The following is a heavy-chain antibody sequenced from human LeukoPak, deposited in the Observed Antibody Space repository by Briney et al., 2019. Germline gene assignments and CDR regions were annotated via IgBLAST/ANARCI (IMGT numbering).Heavy chain of an antibody. CDR1: GYTFTSYG. CDR2: ISAYNGNT. Sequence: ASVKVSCKASGYTFTSYGISWVRQAPGQGLEWMGWISAYNGNTNYAQKLQGRVTMTTDRSTSTAYMELRSLRSDDTAVYYCARLRDCTNGVCYEGYYYYYYMDVWGKGTTVTVSS. J-gene: IGHJ6*03. D-gene: IGHD2-8*01. V-gene: IGHV1-18*01. CDR3: ARLRDCTNGVCYEGYYYYYYMDV.